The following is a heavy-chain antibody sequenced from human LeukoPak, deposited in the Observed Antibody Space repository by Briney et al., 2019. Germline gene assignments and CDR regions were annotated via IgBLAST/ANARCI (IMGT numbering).Heavy chain of an antibody. D-gene: IGHD6-19*01. CDR2: IIPIFGTA. Sequence: GASVKVSCKASGGTFSSYAISWVRQAPGQGLEWMGGIIPIFGTANYAQKFQGRVTITTDVSTSTAYMELSSLRSEDTAVYYCARVALSSGWYYAAHDYWGQGTLVTVSS. CDR3: ARVALSSGWYYAAHDY. V-gene: IGHV1-69*05. CDR1: GGTFSSYA. J-gene: IGHJ4*02.